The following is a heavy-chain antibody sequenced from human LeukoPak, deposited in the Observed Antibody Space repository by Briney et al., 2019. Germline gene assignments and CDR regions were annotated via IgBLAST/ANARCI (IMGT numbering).Heavy chain of an antibody. CDR2: FDPEDGET. D-gene: IGHD5-12*01. Sequence: ASVKVSCKVSGYTLTELSMHWVRQAPGKGLEWMGGFDPEDGETIYAQKFQGRVTMTEDTSTDTAYMELSSLRSEDTAVYYCATGAPLGYSGYDGYYYFDYWGQGTLVTVSS. V-gene: IGHV1-24*01. J-gene: IGHJ4*02. CDR3: ATGAPLGYSGYDGYYYFDY. CDR1: GYTLTELS.